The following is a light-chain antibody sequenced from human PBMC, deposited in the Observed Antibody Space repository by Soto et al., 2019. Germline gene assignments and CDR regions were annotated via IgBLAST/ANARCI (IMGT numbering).Light chain of an antibody. CDR3: QQSYSTPQT. CDR2: TTS. Sequence: DIQMTQSPSSLSASVGDRVTITCRASQSISNYLNWYQQKPGKAPKLLIHTTSSLQSGVPSRFSASGTGTDFTLTTSSLQPEDFATYYCQQSYSTPQTFGGGTKVEI. V-gene: IGKV1-39*01. J-gene: IGKJ4*01. CDR1: QSISNY.